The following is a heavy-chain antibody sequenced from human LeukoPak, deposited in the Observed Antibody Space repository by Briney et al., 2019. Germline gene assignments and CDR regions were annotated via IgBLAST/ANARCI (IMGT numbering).Heavy chain of an antibody. CDR3: ARAPDSSVWFDP. Sequence: ASVKVSCKASGYTFTNYYIHWVRQAPGQGLEWMGWINPNSGGTNYAQKFQGRVTMTRDTSISTAYMELSRLRSDDTAVYYCARAPDSSVWFDPWGQGTLVTVSS. V-gene: IGHV1-2*02. CDR1: GYTFTNYY. CDR2: INPNSGGT. J-gene: IGHJ5*02. D-gene: IGHD3-22*01.